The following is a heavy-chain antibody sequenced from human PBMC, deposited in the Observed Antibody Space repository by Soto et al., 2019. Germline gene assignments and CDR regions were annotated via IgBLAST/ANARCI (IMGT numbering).Heavy chain of an antibody. CDR3: ARGWDYASSRYSFDY. V-gene: IGHV3-53*04. CDR2: IYSGGST. D-gene: IGHD3-22*01. CDR1: GFTVSSNY. Sequence: GGSLRLSCAASGFTVSSNYMSWVRQAPGKGLEWVSVIYSGGSTYYADSVKGRFTIFRHNSKNTMYLHMNSLRAEDTAVYYCARGWDYASSRYSFDYWGQGTLVTVSS. J-gene: IGHJ4*02.